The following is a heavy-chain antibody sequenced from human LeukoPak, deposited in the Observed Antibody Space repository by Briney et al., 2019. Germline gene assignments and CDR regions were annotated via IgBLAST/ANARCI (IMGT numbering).Heavy chain of an antibody. CDR1: GYTFTGYY. V-gene: IGHV1-46*01. Sequence: ASVKVSCKASGYTFTGYYMHWVRQAPGQGLEWMGIINFSGDVTTYAQRFQGRITMTRDTSTSTVYMEMSSLRSEDTAVYYCARENQYYDILTGYAITFGNFDYWGQGTLVTVSS. D-gene: IGHD3-9*01. J-gene: IGHJ4*02. CDR2: INFSGDVT. CDR3: ARENQYYDILTGYAITFGNFDY.